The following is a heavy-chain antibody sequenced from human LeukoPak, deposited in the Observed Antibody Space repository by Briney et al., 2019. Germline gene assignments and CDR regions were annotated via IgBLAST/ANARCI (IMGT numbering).Heavy chain of an antibody. D-gene: IGHD6-19*01. J-gene: IGHJ4*02. V-gene: IGHV3-33*01. CDR3: ATAVGSSSGWYADY. Sequence: PGGSLRLSCAASGFTFRSYGMHWVRQAPGKGLEWVAVIWYDGSNKYYADSVKGRFTASRDNSKNTLYLQMNSLRAEDTAVYYCATAVGSSSGWYADYWGQGTLVTVSS. CDR2: IWYDGSNK. CDR1: GFTFRSYG.